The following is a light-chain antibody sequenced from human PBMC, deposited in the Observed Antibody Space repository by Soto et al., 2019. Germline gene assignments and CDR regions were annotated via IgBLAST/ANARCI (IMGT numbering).Light chain of an antibody. CDR1: SSGVGGYKY. CDR3: SSYAGRNTWV. CDR2: EVS. Sequence: QSVLTQPPSASGSPGQSVTISCTGTSSGVGGYKYVSWYQQHPGKAPKLMIFEVSRRPSGVPDRFSGSKSGNTASLTVSGLQAEDEADYYCSSYAGRNTWVFGGGTKLTVL. J-gene: IGLJ3*02. V-gene: IGLV2-8*01.